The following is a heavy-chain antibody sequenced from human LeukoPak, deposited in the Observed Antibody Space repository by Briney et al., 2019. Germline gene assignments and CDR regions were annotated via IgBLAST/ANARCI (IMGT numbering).Heavy chain of an antibody. CDR2: IYYSGST. D-gene: IGHD1-26*01. J-gene: IGHJ4*02. CDR3: ARLASGSYGPLTPFDY. Sequence: SETLSLTCTVSGGSISSYYWSWLRQPPGKGLEWIGDIYYSGSTNYHPSLKSRVTISVDTSKNQFSLRLSSATAADTAVYYSARLASGSYGPLTPFDYWGQGTLVTVSS. V-gene: IGHV4-59*08. CDR1: GGSISSYY.